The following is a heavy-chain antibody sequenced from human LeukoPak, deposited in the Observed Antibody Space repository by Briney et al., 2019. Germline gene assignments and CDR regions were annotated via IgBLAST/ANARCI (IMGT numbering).Heavy chain of an antibody. CDR1: GGSISSSSYY. D-gene: IGHD1-26*01. J-gene: IGHJ4*02. V-gene: IGHV4-39*01. CDR2: IYYSGST. Sequence: TSETLSLTCTVSGGSISSSSYYWGWIRQPPGKGLEWIGSIYYSGSTYYNPSLKSRVTISVDTSKNQFSLKLSSVTAADTAVYYCARLVGATLRYYFDYWGQGTLVTVSS. CDR3: ARLVGATLRYYFDY.